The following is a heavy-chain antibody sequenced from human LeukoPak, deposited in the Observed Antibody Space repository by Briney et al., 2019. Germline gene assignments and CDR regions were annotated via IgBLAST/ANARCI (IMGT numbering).Heavy chain of an antibody. Sequence: GGSLRLSCAASGFTFSSYAMSWVRQAPGKGLEWVSSITSSSYIYYADSVKGRFTISRDNAKNSLYLQMNSLRAEDTAVYYCARDGLYYDGSGLGYWGQGTLVTVSS. V-gene: IGHV3-21*01. J-gene: IGHJ4*02. CDR1: GFTFSSYA. D-gene: IGHD3-22*01. CDR2: ITSSSYI. CDR3: ARDGLYYDGSGLGY.